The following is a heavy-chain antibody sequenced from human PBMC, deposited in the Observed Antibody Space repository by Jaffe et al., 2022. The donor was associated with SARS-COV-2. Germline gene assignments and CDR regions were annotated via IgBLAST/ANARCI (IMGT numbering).Heavy chain of an antibody. Sequence: EVQLVQSGAEVKKPGESLKISCKGSGYTFSNYWIGWVRQMPGKGLEWMGIIYPGDSDTKYNPSFQGQVTISADQSISTAYLQWSSLKASDTAIYYCARQGTSGFYNWFDPWGQGTLVTVSS. J-gene: IGHJ5*02. CDR3: ARQGTSGFYNWFDP. CDR2: IYPGDSDT. D-gene: IGHD2-8*01. CDR1: GYTFSNYW. V-gene: IGHV5-51*01.